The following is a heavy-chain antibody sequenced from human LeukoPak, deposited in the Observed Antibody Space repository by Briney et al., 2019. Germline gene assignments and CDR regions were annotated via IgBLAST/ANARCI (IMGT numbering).Heavy chain of an antibody. CDR1: GGSFSSYG. CDR2: IIPMLGRS. D-gene: IGHD5-18*01. J-gene: IGHJ5*02. Sequence: SVKVSCKASGGSFSSYGISWVRQTPGQGLEWMGGIIPMLGRSNYAQKFQGRVTISTDESTSTAYMEMSSLRSEDTAVYYCAREDHTANNWFDPWGQGTLVTVSS. V-gene: IGHV1-69*05. CDR3: AREDHTANNWFDP.